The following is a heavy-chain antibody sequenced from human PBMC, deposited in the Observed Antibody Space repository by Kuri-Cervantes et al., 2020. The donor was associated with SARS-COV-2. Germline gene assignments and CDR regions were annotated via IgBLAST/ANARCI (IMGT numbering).Heavy chain of an antibody. CDR3: ARGLRGLTHDY. J-gene: IGHJ4*02. CDR1: GGSTSSQSYY. CDR2: VYYSGTT. V-gene: IGHV4-39*01. D-gene: IGHD4-23*01. Sequence: SETLSLTCTVSGGSTSSQSYYWGWIRQLPGRGREWIGSVYYSGTTYYNPSLKSRVTISVDTSKNQFSLKLSSVTTADTAVFYCARGLRGLTHDYWGQGTLVTVSS.